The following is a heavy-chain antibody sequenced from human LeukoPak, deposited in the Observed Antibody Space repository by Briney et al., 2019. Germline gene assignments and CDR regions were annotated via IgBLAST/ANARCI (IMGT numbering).Heavy chain of an antibody. D-gene: IGHD3-10*01. CDR3: TRDGDTVLTRGYYYYMDV. Sequence: PGGSLRLSCAASGFTFSSYSMNWVRQAPGKGLEWVSSISTSSIYIYYADSLKGRFTISRHNAKNSLYLQMNSLRAEDTAVYYCTRDGDTVLTRGYYYYMDVWGKGTTVTVSS. CDR1: GFTFSSYS. CDR2: ISTSSIYI. V-gene: IGHV3-21*01. J-gene: IGHJ6*03.